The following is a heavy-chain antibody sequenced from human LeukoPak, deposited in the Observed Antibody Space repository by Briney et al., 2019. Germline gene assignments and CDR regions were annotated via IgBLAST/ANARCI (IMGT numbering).Heavy chain of an antibody. CDR2: IKPDGSST. CDR1: GFTFSSYW. V-gene: IGHV3-74*01. J-gene: IGHJ4*02. Sequence: GGSLRLSCAASGFTFSSYWMHWVRQAPGQGLVWVSRIKPDGSSTAYADSVKSRFTISRDNAKNTLYLQMNSLRAEDTAVYYCARGIVGATTIDYWGQGTLVTVSS. CDR3: ARGIVGATTIDY. D-gene: IGHD1-26*01.